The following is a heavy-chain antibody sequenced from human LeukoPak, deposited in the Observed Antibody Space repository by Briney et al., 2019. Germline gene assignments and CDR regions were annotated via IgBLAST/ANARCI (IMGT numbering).Heavy chain of an antibody. CDR2: IRNAAKGYTT. D-gene: IGHD4-17*01. J-gene: IGHJ4*02. CDR1: GFTFSGHY. Sequence: PGGSVTVSFQASGFTFSGHYMDWVRQAPGKGLEWLGRIRNAAKGYTTDYATSVKGRFIISRDDSRNSLYLQMSSLKTEDTALYYCVRVRHGDSFDFWGQGTLVTVSS. CDR3: VRVRHGDSFDF. V-gene: IGHV3-72*01.